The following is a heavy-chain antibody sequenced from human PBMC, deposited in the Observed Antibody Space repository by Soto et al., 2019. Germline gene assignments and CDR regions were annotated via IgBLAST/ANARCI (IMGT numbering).Heavy chain of an antibody. J-gene: IGHJ4*02. CDR1: RGSVSSQTHF. V-gene: IGHV4-61*01. Sequence: QVHLQESGPGLLKPSETLSLTCTVTRGSVSSQTHFWTWIRQPPGKGLEWIGYKYYSGISNYNPSLQSRVTISVDTYKNQFSLRLTSVTAADTAVYFCVREDMSGTYYFDAWGQGALVTVSS. CDR2: KYYSGIS. D-gene: IGHD1-26*01. CDR3: VREDMSGTYYFDA.